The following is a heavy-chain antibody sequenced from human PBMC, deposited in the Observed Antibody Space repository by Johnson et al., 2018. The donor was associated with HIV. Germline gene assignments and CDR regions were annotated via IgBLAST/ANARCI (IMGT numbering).Heavy chain of an antibody. CDR2: ILYDGSNK. Sequence: QVQLVESGGGVVQPERSLRLSCAASGFTFSSYAMYWVRQAPGKGLEWVAGILYDGSNKYHADSVKGRFTISRDNSKNTLYLQMNSLRAEDTAVYYCAKDQNRDDAFDIWGQGTMVTVSS. D-gene: IGHD1-14*01. CDR1: GFTFSSYA. V-gene: IGHV3-30-3*01. J-gene: IGHJ3*02. CDR3: AKDQNRDDAFDI.